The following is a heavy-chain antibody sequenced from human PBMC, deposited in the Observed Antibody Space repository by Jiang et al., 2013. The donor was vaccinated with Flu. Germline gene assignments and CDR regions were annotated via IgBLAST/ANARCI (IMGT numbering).Heavy chain of an antibody. CDR3: AKDRLRSSCVDCLEGGGFDI. J-gene: IGHJ3*02. CDR2: TNWISYTA. D-gene: IGHD2-15*01. Sequence: ASTNWISYTAAYADSVKGRFTISRDNAKNSLYLELSSLRAEDTALYFCAKDRLRSSCVDCLEGGGFDIWGQGTVVTVSS. V-gene: IGHV3-9*01.